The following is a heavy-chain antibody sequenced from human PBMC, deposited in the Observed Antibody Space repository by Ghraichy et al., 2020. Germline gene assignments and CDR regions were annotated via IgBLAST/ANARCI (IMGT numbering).Heavy chain of an antibody. J-gene: IGHJ3*02. CDR1: GFTFSSYW. Sequence: GGSLRLSCAASGFTFSSYWMLWVRQAPGKGLVWVSRINSDGSSTSYADSVKGRFTISRDNAKNTLYLQMNSLRAEDTAVYYCARDGYSSSWYGAFDIWGQGTMVTVSS. D-gene: IGHD6-13*01. V-gene: IGHV3-74*01. CDR3: ARDGYSSSWYGAFDI. CDR2: INSDGSST.